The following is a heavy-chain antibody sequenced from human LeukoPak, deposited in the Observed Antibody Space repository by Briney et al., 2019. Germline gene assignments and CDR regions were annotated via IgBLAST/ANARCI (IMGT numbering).Heavy chain of an antibody. J-gene: IGHJ4*02. D-gene: IGHD1-14*01. CDR1: GGSISGYY. CDR2: IYYSGST. CDR3: ARFRNYNDY. V-gene: IGHV4-59*03. Sequence: SETLSLTCTVSGGSISGYYWSWIRQPPGKGPEWIGYIYYSGSTKYSPSLESRVAMSVDTSKNQFSLTLTSVTAADMAVYYCARFRNYNDYWGQGTLVTVSS.